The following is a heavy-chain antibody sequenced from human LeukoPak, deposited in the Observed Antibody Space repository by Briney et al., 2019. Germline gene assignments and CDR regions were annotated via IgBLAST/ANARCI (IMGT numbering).Heavy chain of an antibody. CDR2: INHSGGT. D-gene: IGHD2-15*01. V-gene: IGHV4-34*01. CDR1: GGSFSGYY. CDR3: ARDDCSGGSCYVAY. J-gene: IGHJ4*02. Sequence: TSETLSLTCAVYGGSFSGYYWSWIRQPPGKGLEWIGEINHSGGTNYNPSLKSRVTISVDTSKNQFSLKLSSVTAADTAVYYCARDDCSGGSCYVAYWGQGTLVTVSS.